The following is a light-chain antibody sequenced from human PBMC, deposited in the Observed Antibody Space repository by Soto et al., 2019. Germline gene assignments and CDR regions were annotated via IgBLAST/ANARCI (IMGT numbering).Light chain of an antibody. CDR2: GAS. J-gene: IGKJ1*01. Sequence: EIVMTQSPATLSVSPGERATLSCRASQSVGSNLAWYQQKPGQAPRLLIYGASTRATGIPARFSGSGSGTEFTLTISRLQSEDFAIYFCQQYNNWPPERTFGQGTKVEIK. V-gene: IGKV3-15*01. CDR1: QSVGSN. CDR3: QQYNNWPPERT.